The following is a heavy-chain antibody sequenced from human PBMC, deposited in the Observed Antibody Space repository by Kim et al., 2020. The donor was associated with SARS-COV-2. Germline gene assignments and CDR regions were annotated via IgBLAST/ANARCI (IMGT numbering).Heavy chain of an antibody. CDR1: GFTFSSYS. D-gene: IGHD3-22*01. J-gene: IGHJ6*02. CDR3: ARAHDSSGYRYYYGMDV. CDR2: ISSSSSYI. V-gene: IGHV3-21*01. Sequence: GGSLRLSCAASGFTFSSYSMNWVRQAPGKGLEWVSSISSSSSYIYYADSVKGRFTISRDNAKNSLYLQMNSLRAEDTAVYYCARAHDSSGYRYYYGMDVWGQGTTVTVSS.